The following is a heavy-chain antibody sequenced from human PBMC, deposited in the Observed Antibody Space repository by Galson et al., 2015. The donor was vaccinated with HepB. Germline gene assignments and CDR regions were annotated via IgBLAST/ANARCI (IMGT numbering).Heavy chain of an antibody. Sequence: SLRLSCAASAPTFSNYGMIWARQAPGKGLEWISAISGDGGRTYYLAYVEDRFIISRDNSKSTLYLQMNNLRTEDTAVYYCAKRRKDLTGYYTFDLWGQGTLVTVSS. CDR2: ISGDGGRT. J-gene: IGHJ4*02. CDR3: AKRRKDLTGYYTFDL. D-gene: IGHD3-9*01. CDR1: APTFSNYG. V-gene: IGHV3-23*01.